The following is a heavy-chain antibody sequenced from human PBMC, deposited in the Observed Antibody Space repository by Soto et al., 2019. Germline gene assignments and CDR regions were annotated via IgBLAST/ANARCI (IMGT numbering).Heavy chain of an antibody. V-gene: IGHV4-39*01. CDR1: GGSISSSSYY. CDR2: IYYSGST. CDR3: AREKTITIFGVVKDKWFDP. D-gene: IGHD3-3*01. Sequence: SETLSLTCTVSGGSISSSSYYWSWIRQPPGKGLEWIGSIYYSGSTYYNPSLKSRVTISVDTSKNQFSLKLSSVTAADTAVYYCAREKTITIFGVVKDKWFDPWGQGTLVTVS. J-gene: IGHJ5*02.